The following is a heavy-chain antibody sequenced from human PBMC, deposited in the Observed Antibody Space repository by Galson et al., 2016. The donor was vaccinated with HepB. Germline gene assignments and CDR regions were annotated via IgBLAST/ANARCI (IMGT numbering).Heavy chain of an antibody. CDR2: IYYSGST. J-gene: IGHJ4*02. Sequence: SETLSLTCTVSGGSISSYYWSWIRQPPGKGLEWIAYIYYSGSTNYNPSLRSRVTISVDTSNNQFSLKLSSVTAADTAVYYCASYDYLWGSYRRHFDYWGQGTLVTVSS. V-gene: IGHV4-59*08. D-gene: IGHD3-16*02. CDR1: GGSISSYY. CDR3: ASYDYLWGSYRRHFDY.